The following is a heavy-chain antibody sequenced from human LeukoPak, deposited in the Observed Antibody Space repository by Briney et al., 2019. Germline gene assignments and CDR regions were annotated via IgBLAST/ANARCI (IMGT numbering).Heavy chain of an antibody. CDR1: GFTFSSYG. CDR2: IRYDGSNK. Sequence: GGSLRLSCAASGFTFSSYGMHWVRQAPGKGLEWVAFIRYDGSNKYYADSVKGRFTISRDNSKNTLYLQMNSLRAEDTAVYYCAKDGSGSYYKSHYFDYWGQGTLVTVSS. V-gene: IGHV3-30*02. D-gene: IGHD3-10*01. CDR3: AKDGSGSYYKSHYFDY. J-gene: IGHJ4*02.